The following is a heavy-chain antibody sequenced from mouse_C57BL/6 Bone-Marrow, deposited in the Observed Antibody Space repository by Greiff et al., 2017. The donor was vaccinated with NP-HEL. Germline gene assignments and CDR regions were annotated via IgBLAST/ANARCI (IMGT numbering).Heavy chain of an antibody. CDR2: IDPSDSYT. CDR3: ARSEATVVANGYYFDY. V-gene: IGHV1-50*01. Sequence: QVQLQQPGAELVKPGASVKLSCKASGYTFTSYWMQWVKQRPGQGLEWIGEIDPSDSYTNYNQKFKGKATLTVDTSSSTAYMQLSSLTSEDSAVYYCARSEATVVANGYYFDYWGQGTTLTVSS. CDR1: GYTFTSYW. D-gene: IGHD1-1*01. J-gene: IGHJ2*01.